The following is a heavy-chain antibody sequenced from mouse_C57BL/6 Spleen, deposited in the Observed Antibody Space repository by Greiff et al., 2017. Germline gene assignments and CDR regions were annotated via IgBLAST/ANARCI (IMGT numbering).Heavy chain of an antibody. CDR2: IDPNSGGT. V-gene: IGHV1-72*01. D-gene: IGHD2-2*01. CDR1: GYTFTSYW. Sequence: QVQLQQPGAELVKPGASVKLSCKASGYTFTSYWMHWVKQRPGRGLEWIGRIDPNSGGTKYNEKFKSKATLTVDKPSSTSYMQLSILTPEDSAVYYCASSEGGGNDGWFAYWGQGTLVTVSA. J-gene: IGHJ3*01. CDR3: ASSEGGGNDGWFAY.